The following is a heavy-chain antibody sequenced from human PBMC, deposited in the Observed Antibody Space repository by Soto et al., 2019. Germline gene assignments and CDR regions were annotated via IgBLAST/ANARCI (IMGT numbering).Heavy chain of an antibody. J-gene: IGHJ4*02. CDR2: INVGNGNT. V-gene: IGHV1-18*04. CDR1: GYTFTSYG. Sequence: ASVKVSCKASGYTFTSYGISWVRQAPGQGLEWMGWINVGNGNTKSSQKFQGRVTFSRDTSASTAYMEVSSLTSEDTAVYYCTSDNKGLADYWGQGTLVTVSS. CDR3: TSDNKGLADY.